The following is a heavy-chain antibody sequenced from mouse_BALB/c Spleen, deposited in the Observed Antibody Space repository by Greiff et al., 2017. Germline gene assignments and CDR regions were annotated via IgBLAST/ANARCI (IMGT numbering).Heavy chain of an antibody. J-gene: IGHJ3*01. D-gene: IGHD2-14*01. Sequence: VQLQQSGAELVKPGASVKLSCTASGFNIKDIYMHWVKQRPEQGLEWIGRIDPANGNTKYDPKFQGKATITADTSSNTAYLQLSSLTSEDTAVYYCARLGVLGFAYWGQGTLVTVSA. CDR3: ARLGVLGFAY. V-gene: IGHV14-3*02. CDR1: GFNIKDIY. CDR2: IDPANGNT.